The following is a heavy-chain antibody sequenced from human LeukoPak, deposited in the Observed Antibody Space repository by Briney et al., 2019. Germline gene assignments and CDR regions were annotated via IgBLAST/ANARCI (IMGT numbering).Heavy chain of an antibody. V-gene: IGHV4-39*01. Sequence: SETLSLTCTVSGASLARDMYHWGWVRQSPGKGLEWLGTIYYDGSTFYSPSFKSRVTISINASKKQLSLNLASVTAADTAVYYCARRGDAWQILYSFDVWGQGTAVIVSS. D-gene: IGHD2-15*01. CDR1: GASLARDMYH. J-gene: IGHJ3*01. CDR3: ARRGDAWQILYSFDV. CDR2: IYYDGST.